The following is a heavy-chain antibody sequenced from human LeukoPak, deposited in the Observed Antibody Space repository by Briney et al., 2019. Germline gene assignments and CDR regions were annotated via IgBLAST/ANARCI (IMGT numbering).Heavy chain of an antibody. V-gene: IGHV3-48*03. CDR2: ISSSGSTI. J-gene: IGHJ6*04. Sequence: GGSLRLSCAASGFTFSSYEMNWVRQAPGKGLEWVSYISSSGSTIYYADSVKGRFTISRDNAKNSLYLQMNSLRAEDTAVYYFAELGITMIGGIWGKGTTVTISS. CDR3: AELGITMIGGI. CDR1: GFTFSSYE. D-gene: IGHD3-10*02.